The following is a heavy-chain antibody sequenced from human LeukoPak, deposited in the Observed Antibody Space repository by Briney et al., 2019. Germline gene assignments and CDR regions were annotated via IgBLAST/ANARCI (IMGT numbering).Heavy chain of an antibody. Sequence: KTGGSLRLFCTASGLTVSSNYMTWDRQAPGKGLEWVSLIYSGGYTYYADSVKGRFTISRDNSKNTLYLQMNSLRAEDTAVYYCARVVVGLTYYFDYWGQGTLVTVSS. CDR1: GLTVSSNY. D-gene: IGHD1-26*01. CDR3: ARVVVGLTYYFDY. J-gene: IGHJ4*02. CDR2: IYSGGYT. V-gene: IGHV3-53*01.